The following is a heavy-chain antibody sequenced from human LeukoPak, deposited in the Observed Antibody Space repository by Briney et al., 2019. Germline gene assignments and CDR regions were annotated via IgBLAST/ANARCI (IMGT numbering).Heavy chain of an antibody. V-gene: IGHV1-69*13. D-gene: IGHD6-13*01. CDR1: GGIFSSYA. Sequence: SVKVSCKASGGIFSSYAISWVRQAPGQGLEWMGGIIPIFGTANYAQKFQGRVTITADESTSTAYMELSSLRSEDTAVYYCARGNSYSSSWSHDAFDIWGQGTMVTVSS. J-gene: IGHJ3*02. CDR2: IIPIFGTA. CDR3: ARGNSYSSSWSHDAFDI.